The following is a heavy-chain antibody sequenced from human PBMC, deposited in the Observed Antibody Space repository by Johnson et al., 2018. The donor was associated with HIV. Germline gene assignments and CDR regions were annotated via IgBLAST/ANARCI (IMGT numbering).Heavy chain of an antibody. CDR2: IRSKPYSYAT. CDR1: GFSFDDYG. J-gene: IGHJ3*02. D-gene: IGHD3-22*01. Sequence: VQLVESGGGVVRPGGSLKLSCAASGFSFDDYGMSWVRQPPGKGLEWVGRIRSKPYSYATAYAASVTGRFTISRDDSKNTAYLQMNSLKTEDTAVYYCARDGQDRDDAFDIWGQGTMVTVSS. V-gene: IGHV3-73*01. CDR3: ARDGQDRDDAFDI.